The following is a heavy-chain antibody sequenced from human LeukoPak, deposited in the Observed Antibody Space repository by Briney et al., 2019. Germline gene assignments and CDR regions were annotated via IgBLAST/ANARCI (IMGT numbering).Heavy chain of an antibody. CDR2: ISGSGGST. J-gene: IGHJ6*03. Sequence: PGGSLRLSCAASGFTFSSYAMSWVRQAPGKGLEWVSAISGSGGSTYYADSVKGRFTISRDNSKNTLYLQMNSLRAEDTAVYYCASPPGMTTVKFRYYYYYMDVWGKGTTVTVSS. D-gene: IGHD4-17*01. CDR3: ASPPGMTTVKFRYYYYYMDV. CDR1: GFTFSSYA. V-gene: IGHV3-23*01.